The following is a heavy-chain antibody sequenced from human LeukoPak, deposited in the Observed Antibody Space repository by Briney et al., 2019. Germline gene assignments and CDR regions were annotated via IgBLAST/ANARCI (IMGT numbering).Heavy chain of an antibody. V-gene: IGHV3-23*01. CDR1: GFTFSNYA. CDR2: ISGSGGST. Sequence: GGSLRLSCAASGFTFSNYAMSWVRQAPGKGLEWIASISGSGGSTFYADSVKGRFTISRDNSRNTLYLQMNSLRVEDTAVYYCASLRGYSYEYYFDYWGQGTLVTVSS. D-gene: IGHD5-18*01. CDR3: ASLRGYSYEYYFDY. J-gene: IGHJ4*02.